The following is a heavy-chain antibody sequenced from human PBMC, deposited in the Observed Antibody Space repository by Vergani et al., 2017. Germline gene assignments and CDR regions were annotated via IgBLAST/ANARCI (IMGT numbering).Heavy chain of an antibody. V-gene: IGHV3-7*01. CDR1: GFTFGDYY. J-gene: IGHJ1*01. CDR3: ARISGGSAPYLHY. Sequence: EVHLEESGGGLVKPGGSLRLSCAASGFTFGDYYMAWIRLAPGKGLDWVGSIKRDGTETFHVDSVKGRFTISRDNAKTTLYLQMNSLRDEDRGVYYCARISGGSAPYLHYWGQGTLVTVAS. CDR2: IKRDGTET. D-gene: IGHD2-15*01.